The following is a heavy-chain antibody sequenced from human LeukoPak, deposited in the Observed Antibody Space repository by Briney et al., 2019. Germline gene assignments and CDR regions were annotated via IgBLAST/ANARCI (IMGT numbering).Heavy chain of an antibody. CDR2: INARGDT. Sequence: SETLSLTCAVYGWSFNDYYWNWIRQPPGKGLEWIGEINARGDTNYNPSLKSRVTISVDTSKKQFSLRLTSLIAADTALYYCARGQVPTARGYNWFDPWGQGTPVTVSS. J-gene: IGHJ5*02. V-gene: IGHV4-34*01. CDR3: ARGQVPTARGYNWFDP. D-gene: IGHD2-2*01. CDR1: GWSFNDYY.